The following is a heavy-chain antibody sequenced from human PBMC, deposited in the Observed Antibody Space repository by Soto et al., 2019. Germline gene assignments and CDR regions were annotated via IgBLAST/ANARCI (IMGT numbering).Heavy chain of an antibody. J-gene: IGHJ6*02. CDR2: INAGNGNT. V-gene: IGHV1-3*01. CDR3: ARSGIIGGYDFWSGYHIPPFIDYYYGMDV. D-gene: IGHD3-3*01. CDR1: GYTFTSYA. Sequence: ASVKVSCKASGYTFTSYAMHWVRQAPGQRLEWMGWINAGNGNTKYSQKFQGRVTITRDTSASTAYMELSSLRSEDTAVYYCARSGIIGGYDFWSGYHIPPFIDYYYGMDVWGQGTTVTVSS.